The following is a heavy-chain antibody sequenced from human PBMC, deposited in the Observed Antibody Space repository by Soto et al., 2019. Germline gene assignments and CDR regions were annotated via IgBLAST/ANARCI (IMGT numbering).Heavy chain of an antibody. D-gene: IGHD1-26*01. CDR2: INTDGSGT. J-gene: IGHJ4*02. CDR3: TKDTGGTKDTSGTYYTSDF. Sequence: PAGSMRLSCAASRSTFSSDWMHWVRKAPGKGLVWVSRINTDGSGTSYADSVKGRFTISRDNAKNTLYLQMDSLRAEDTAIYFCTKDTGGTKDTSGTYYTSDFWGQGTLVTVSS. V-gene: IGHV3-74*01. CDR1: RSTFSSDW.